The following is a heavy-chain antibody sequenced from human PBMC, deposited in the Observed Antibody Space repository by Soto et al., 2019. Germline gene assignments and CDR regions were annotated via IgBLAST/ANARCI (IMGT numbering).Heavy chain of an antibody. V-gene: IGHV3-23*01. CDR1: GFSFSNYA. CDR3: ARVFDTYYFDS. D-gene: IGHD3-9*01. CDR2: ISGGGGGT. Sequence: GGSLRLSCAASGFSFSNYAMNWVRQAPGKGLEWVSGISGGGGGTYYADSVKGRFIISRDNSKKTVYIQMNSLRAEDTAVYYCARVFDTYYFDSWGQGNMVTVSS. J-gene: IGHJ4*02.